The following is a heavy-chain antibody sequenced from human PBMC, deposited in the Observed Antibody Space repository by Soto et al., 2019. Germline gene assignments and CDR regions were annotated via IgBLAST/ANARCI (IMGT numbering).Heavy chain of an antibody. V-gene: IGHV4-34*01. CDR1: GGSFSGYY. D-gene: IGHD3-10*01. J-gene: IGHJ3*02. CDR3: ARAPVRGVINDAFDI. CDR2: INHSGST. Sequence: SETLSLTCAVYGGSFSGYYWSWIRQPPGKGLEWIGEINHSGSTNYNPSLKSRVTISVDTSKNQFSLKLSSVTAADTAVYYCARAPVRGVINDAFDIWGQGTMVTVSS.